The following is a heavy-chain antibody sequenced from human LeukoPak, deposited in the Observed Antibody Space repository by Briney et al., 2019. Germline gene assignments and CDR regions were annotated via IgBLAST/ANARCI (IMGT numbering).Heavy chain of an antibody. CDR3: ARQGANTAMVLYYFDY. J-gene: IGHJ4*02. CDR2: IYPGDSDT. D-gene: IGHD5-18*01. Sequence: GESLKISCEGSGYSFTSYWIGWVRQMPGKGLEWMGIIYPGDSDTRYSPSFQGQVTISADKSISTAYLQWSSLKASDTAMYYCARQGANTAMVLYYFDYWGQGTLVTVSS. V-gene: IGHV5-51*01. CDR1: GYSFTSYW.